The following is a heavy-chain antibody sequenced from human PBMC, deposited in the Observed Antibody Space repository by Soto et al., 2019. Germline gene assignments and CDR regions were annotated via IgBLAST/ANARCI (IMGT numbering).Heavy chain of an antibody. J-gene: IGHJ4*02. Sequence: GGSLRLSCAASGFTFSSYGMHWVRQAPGKGLEWVAFISNDGNNKYYADSVKGRFTISRDNSKKTLYLQMNSLRVEDTALYYCAKDTATVGSSIDYWGQGTLVTVSS. CDR2: ISNDGNNK. V-gene: IGHV3-30*18. CDR1: GFTFSSYG. D-gene: IGHD1-26*01. CDR3: AKDTATVGSSIDY.